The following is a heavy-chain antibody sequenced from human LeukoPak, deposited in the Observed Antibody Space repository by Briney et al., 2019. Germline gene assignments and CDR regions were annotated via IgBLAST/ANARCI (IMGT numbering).Heavy chain of an antibody. D-gene: IGHD6-6*01. J-gene: IGHJ5*02. V-gene: IGHV1-24*01. Sequence: ASVTVSCKVSGYTLTELSMHWVRQAPGKGLEWMGGFYPEDGETIYAQKFQGRVTMTEDTSTDTPYMELNSLRAEDAAVYYCATAKLEYSSSSSGGWFDPWGQGTLVTASS. CDR1: GYTLTELS. CDR2: FYPEDGET. CDR3: ATAKLEYSSSSSGGWFDP.